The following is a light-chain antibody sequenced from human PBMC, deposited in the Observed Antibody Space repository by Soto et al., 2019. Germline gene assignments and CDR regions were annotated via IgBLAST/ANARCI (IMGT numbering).Light chain of an antibody. CDR2: EVS. J-gene: IGLJ3*02. Sequence: QSALTQPASVSGSPGQSITISCTGTNSDVGGYNYVSWYQQYPGKAPKLMIYEVSNRPSGVSNRFSGSKFGNTASLTISGLQAEDEADYYCSSYTSSILVFGGGTKLTVL. CDR3: SSYTSSILV. V-gene: IGLV2-14*01. CDR1: NSDVGGYNY.